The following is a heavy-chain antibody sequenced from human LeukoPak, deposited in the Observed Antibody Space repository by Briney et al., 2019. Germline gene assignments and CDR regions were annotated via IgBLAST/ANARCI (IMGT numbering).Heavy chain of an antibody. Sequence: PSETLSLTCTVSGGSISSYYWSWIRQPPGKGLEWIGYIYYSGSTNYNPSLKSRVTISVDTSKNQFSLKLSSVTAADTAVYYCAREQSVVVRGMVVSWFDPWGQGTLVTVSS. CDR2: IYYSGST. CDR1: GGSISSYY. CDR3: AREQSVVVRGMVVSWFDP. J-gene: IGHJ5*02. D-gene: IGHD2-2*01. V-gene: IGHV4-59*01.